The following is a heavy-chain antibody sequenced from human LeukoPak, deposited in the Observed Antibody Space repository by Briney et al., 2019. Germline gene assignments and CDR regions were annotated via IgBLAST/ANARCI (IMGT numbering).Heavy chain of an antibody. D-gene: IGHD2-2*01. CDR2: IYYSGST. Sequence: SETLSLTCTVSGGSISGYYWNWIRQPPGKGLEWIGYIYYSGSTYYNPSLKSRVTISVDTSKNQFSLKLSSVTAADTAVYYCAREMEIYCSSTSCQEGFDYWGQGTLVTVSS. CDR3: AREMEIYCSSTSCQEGFDY. CDR1: GGSISGYY. J-gene: IGHJ4*02. V-gene: IGHV4-59*12.